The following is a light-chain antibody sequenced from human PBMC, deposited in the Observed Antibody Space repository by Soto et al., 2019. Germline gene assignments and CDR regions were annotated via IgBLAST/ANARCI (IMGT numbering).Light chain of an antibody. CDR2: VAS. J-gene: IGKJ5*01. CDR1: QSIGSR. CDR3: QQSYSIPFT. V-gene: IGKV1-39*01. Sequence: DIQMTQSPPSLSASVGDRVTVTCRASQSIGSRLNWYQQKSGKAPKLLIYVASSLQSGVPSRFSGSGSGTDFTLTISSLQPEDIATYYCQQSYSIPFTFGQGTRL.